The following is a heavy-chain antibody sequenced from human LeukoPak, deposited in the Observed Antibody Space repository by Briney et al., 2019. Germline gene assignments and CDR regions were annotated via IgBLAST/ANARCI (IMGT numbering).Heavy chain of an antibody. J-gene: IGHJ4*02. CDR1: GGAFSGDY. CDR3: ARVQLRNGGYRRGNFDY. V-gene: IGHV4-34*01. CDR2: INNSGST. D-gene: IGHD2-15*01. Sequence: SETLSLTCAVYGGAFSGDYWSWIRQPPGKGLEWSGEINNSGSTNYNPSLKSRVTLSVDTSKNQFSLKLSSVTAAHTAVYYCARVQLRNGGYRRGNFDYWGQGTLVTVSS.